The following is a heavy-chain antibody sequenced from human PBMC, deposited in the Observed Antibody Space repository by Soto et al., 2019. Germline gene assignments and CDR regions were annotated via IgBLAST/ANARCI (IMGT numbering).Heavy chain of an antibody. D-gene: IGHD5-18*01. J-gene: IGHJ6*02. CDR3: VRGGGYSYGVLDYYYYGMDV. V-gene: IGHV4-59*01. Sequence: PSETLSLTCTVSGGSISSYYWSWIRQPPGKGLEWIGYIYYSGSTNYNPSLKSRVTISVDTSKNQFSLKLSSVTAADTAVYYCVRGGGYSYGVLDYYYYGMDVWGQGTTVTSP. CDR2: IYYSGST. CDR1: GGSISSYY.